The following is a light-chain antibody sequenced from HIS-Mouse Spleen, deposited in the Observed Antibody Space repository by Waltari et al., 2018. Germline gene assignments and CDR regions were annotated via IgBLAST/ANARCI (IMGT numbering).Light chain of an antibody. CDR2: DAS. CDR3: QQFNSYPALT. Sequence: AIQLTQSPSSLSASVGDRVTITCWASQGISSALAWYQQKPGKAPKLLIYDASSLERGVPSRFSGSGSGTDFTLTISSLQPEDFATYYCQQFNSYPALTFGGGTKVEIK. CDR1: QGISSA. J-gene: IGKJ4*01. V-gene: IGKV1-13*02.